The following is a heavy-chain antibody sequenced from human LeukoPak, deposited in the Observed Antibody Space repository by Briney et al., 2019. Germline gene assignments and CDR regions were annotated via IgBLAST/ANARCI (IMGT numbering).Heavy chain of an antibody. CDR3: VSMVRGVGY. J-gene: IGHJ4*02. V-gene: IGHV3-30*02. CDR1: GFTFSSYG. Sequence: GGSLRLSCAASGFTFSSYGMHWVRQAPGKGLEWVTLVWYGGSRKYYADSVKGRFTISRDNSKNSVYLQLNSLRPEDTAVYYCVSMVRGVGYWGQGTLVTVSS. D-gene: IGHD3-10*01. CDR2: VWYGGSRK.